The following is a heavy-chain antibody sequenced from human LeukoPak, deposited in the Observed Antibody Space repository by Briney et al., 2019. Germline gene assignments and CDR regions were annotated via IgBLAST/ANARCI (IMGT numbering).Heavy chain of an antibody. CDR1: GFTFSAYN. CDR2: IGGTDGRT. CDR3: AKDGSYYFDY. Sequence: GGSLRLSCAASGFTFSAYNLNWVRQAPGKGLEWIAAIGGTDGRTCYADFVKGRFTISRDNSKNTLYLQMNSLRAEDTALYYCAKDGSYYFDYWGQGTLVTVSS. V-gene: IGHV3-23*01. J-gene: IGHJ4*02.